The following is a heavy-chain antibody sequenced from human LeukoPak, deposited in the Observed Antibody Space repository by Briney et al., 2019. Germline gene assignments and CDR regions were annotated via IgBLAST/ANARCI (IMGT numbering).Heavy chain of an antibody. CDR3: AXADYGSGSYYKWDYYYYYYMYV. V-gene: IGHV3-21*01. CDR2: ISSSSSYI. D-gene: IGHD3-10*01. CDR1: GFTFSSYS. J-gene: IGHJ6*03. Sequence: GGSLRLSCAASGFTFSSYSMNWVRQAPGKGLEWVSSISSSSSYIYYADSVKGRFTISRDNAKNSLYLQMNSLRAEDTAVYYXAXADYGSGSYYKWDYYYYYYMYVWGKGTTVTISS.